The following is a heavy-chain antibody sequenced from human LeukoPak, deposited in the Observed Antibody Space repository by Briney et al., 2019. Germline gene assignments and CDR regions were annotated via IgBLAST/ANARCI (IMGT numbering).Heavy chain of an antibody. CDR2: ISGSGGST. V-gene: IGHV3-23*01. Sequence: GGSLRLSCAASGFTFSSYAMSWVRQAPGKGLEWVSAISGSGGSTYYADSVKGRFTISRDNAKNSLYLQMNSLRAEDTAVYYCARNYNGYFDYWGQGTLVTVSS. CDR3: ARNYNGYFDY. J-gene: IGHJ4*02. D-gene: IGHD3-10*01. CDR1: GFTFSSYA.